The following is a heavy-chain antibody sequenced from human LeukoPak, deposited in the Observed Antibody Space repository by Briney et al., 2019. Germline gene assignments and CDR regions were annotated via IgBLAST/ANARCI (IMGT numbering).Heavy chain of an antibody. Sequence: ASVKVSCKASGYTFTSYDINWVRQATGQRLEWMGWMNPNSGNTGYAQKFQGRVTMTRNTSISTAYMELSSLRSEDTAVYYCARVPRSSHYGSGSYYPYWGQGTLITVSS. D-gene: IGHD3-10*01. V-gene: IGHV1-8*01. CDR3: ARVPRSSHYGSGSYYPY. CDR1: GYTFTSYD. CDR2: MNPNSGNT. J-gene: IGHJ4*02.